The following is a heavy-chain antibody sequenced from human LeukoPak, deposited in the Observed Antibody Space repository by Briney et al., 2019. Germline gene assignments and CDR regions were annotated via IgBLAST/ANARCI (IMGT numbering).Heavy chain of an antibody. CDR3: AKTPVKSASGSEVY. CDR2: ISGSGGST. V-gene: IGHV3-23*01. Sequence: PGGSLRLSCAASGFTFSSYAMSCVRQPPGKGLEWVSAISGSGGSTYYADSVKGRFTISRDNSKNTLYLQMNSLRAEDTAVYSCAKTPVKSASGSEVYWGQGTLVTVSS. J-gene: IGHJ4*02. D-gene: IGHD2-15*01. CDR1: GFTFSSYA.